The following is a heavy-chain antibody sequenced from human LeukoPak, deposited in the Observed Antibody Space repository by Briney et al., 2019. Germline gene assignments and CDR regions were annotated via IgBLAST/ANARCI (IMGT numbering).Heavy chain of an antibody. CDR3: AKEADHCSSTSCYTGTDAFDI. CDR2: ISWNSGSI. J-gene: IGHJ3*02. D-gene: IGHD2-2*02. Sequence: GGSLRLSCAASGFTFDDYAMHWVRQAPGKGLEWVSGISWNSGSIGYADSVKGRFTISRDNAKNSLYLQMNSLRAEDTALYYCAKEADHCSSTSCYTGTDAFDIWGQGTMVTVSS. V-gene: IGHV3-9*01. CDR1: GFTFDDYA.